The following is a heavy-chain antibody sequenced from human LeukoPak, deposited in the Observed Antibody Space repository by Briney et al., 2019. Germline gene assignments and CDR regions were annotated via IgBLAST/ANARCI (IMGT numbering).Heavy chain of an antibody. CDR2: IKQDGSEK. J-gene: IGHJ4*02. D-gene: IGHD1-26*01. V-gene: IGHV3-7*05. CDR3: ARAKWELLTDY. CDR1: GFTFSSYW. Sequence: GGSLRLSCAASGFTFSSYWMSWVRQAPGKGLGWVANIKQDGSEKYYVDSVKGRFTISRDNAKNSLYLQMNSLRAEDTAVYYCARAKWELLTDYWGQGTLVTVSS.